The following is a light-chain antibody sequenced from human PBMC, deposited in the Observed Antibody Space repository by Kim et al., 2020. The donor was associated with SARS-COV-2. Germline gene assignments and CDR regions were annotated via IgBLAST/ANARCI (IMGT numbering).Light chain of an antibody. CDR1: QSVNRY. CDR3: QHRSNWPWT. CDR2: DAS. Sequence: PGEKATQSCRASQSVNRYLAWYQKKPGQAPRLGLYDASNRATDIPGRCSGSGSGTDFTLTISSLEPEDFAVYYCQHRSNWPWTFGQGTKVDIK. J-gene: IGKJ1*01. V-gene: IGKV3-11*01.